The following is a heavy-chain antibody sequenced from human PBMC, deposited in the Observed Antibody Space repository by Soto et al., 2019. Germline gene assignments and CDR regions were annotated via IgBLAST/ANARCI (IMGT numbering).Heavy chain of an antibody. V-gene: IGHV3-23*05. CDR3: AKGSASGRPYYFDS. J-gene: IGHJ4*02. Sequence: GGSLRLSCAASGFTFRTYAMSWVRQAPGKGLEWVSSTDNSGTYPWHADSVKGRFTISRDNSQNTLFLEMNSLRAEDTAVYYCAKGSASGRPYYFDSWGQGTLVTVSS. D-gene: IGHD3-10*01. CDR1: GFTFRTYA. CDR2: TDNSGTYP.